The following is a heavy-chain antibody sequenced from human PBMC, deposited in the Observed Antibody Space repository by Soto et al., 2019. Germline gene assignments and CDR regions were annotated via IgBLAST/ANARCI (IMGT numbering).Heavy chain of an antibody. CDR1: GFTFTNSA. Sequence: GASVKVSCKTSGFTFTNSAVHWVRQAPGKGLEWMGGFDPEDGETIYAQKFQGRVTMTEDTSTDTAYMELSSLRSEDTAVYYCATVVANQLGYYYYYMDVWGKGTTVTVSS. CDR3: ATVVANQLGYYYYYMDV. J-gene: IGHJ6*03. D-gene: IGHD2-15*01. V-gene: IGHV1-24*01. CDR2: FDPEDGET.